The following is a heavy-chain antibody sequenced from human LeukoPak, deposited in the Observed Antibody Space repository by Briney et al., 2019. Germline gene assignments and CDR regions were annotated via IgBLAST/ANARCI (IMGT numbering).Heavy chain of an antibody. V-gene: IGHV4-61*01. CDR2: IYYSGST. D-gene: IGHD3-9*01. CDR1: GVSISSGTYY. J-gene: IGHJ4*02. Sequence: SQTLSLTCIVSGVSISSGTYYWSWIRQPPGKGLEWIGYIYYSGSTNYNPSLKSRVTISVDTSKNQFSLKLSSVTAADTAVYYCARVTSFDILTGYTFDYWGQGTLVTVSS. CDR3: ARVTSFDILTGYTFDY.